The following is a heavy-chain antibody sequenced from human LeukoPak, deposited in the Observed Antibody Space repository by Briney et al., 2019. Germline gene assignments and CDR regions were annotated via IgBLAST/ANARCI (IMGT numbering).Heavy chain of an antibody. D-gene: IGHD1-26*01. CDR3: ARDRGMGATDY. CDR2: INPNSGGT. J-gene: IGHJ4*02. CDR1: GYTFTVYY. V-gene: IGHV1-2*02. Sequence: ASVKVSCKASGYTFTVYYMHWVRQAPGQGLEWMGWINPNSGGTNYGQKFQGRVTMTRDTSISTAYMELSRLRSDDTAVYYCARDRGMGATDYWGQGTLVTVSS.